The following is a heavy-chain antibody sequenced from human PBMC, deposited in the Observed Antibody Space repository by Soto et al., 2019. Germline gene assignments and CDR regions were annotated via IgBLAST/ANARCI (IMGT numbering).Heavy chain of an antibody. CDR2: ISYDGSNK. CDR3: AIGNVDTEHLNWSDP. D-gene: IGHD5-18*01. J-gene: IGHJ5*02. V-gene: IGHV3-30-3*01. Sequence: GGSLRLSCAASGFTFSSYAMHWVRQAPGKGLEWVAVISYDGSNKYYADSVKGRFTISRDNSKNTLYLQMNSLRAEDTAVYYCAIGNVDTEHLNWSDPWGQGTLVTVSS. CDR1: GFTFSSYA.